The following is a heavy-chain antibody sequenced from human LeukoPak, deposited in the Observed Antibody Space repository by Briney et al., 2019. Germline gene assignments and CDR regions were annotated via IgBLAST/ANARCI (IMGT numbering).Heavy chain of an antibody. CDR2: IYCSGST. V-gene: IGHV4-39*01. D-gene: IGHD3-10*01. CDR3: ARHRYYYRSGSYYGAPYYMDV. J-gene: IGHJ6*03. Sequence: SETLSLTCTVSGGSIGSNNYYWGWIRQPPGKGLEWIGGIYCSGSTYYNPSPKSRVPISVDPSKNQFSLKLSSVTAADTAVYYCARHRYYYRSGSYYGAPYYMDVWGKGTTVTISS. CDR1: GGSIGSNNYY.